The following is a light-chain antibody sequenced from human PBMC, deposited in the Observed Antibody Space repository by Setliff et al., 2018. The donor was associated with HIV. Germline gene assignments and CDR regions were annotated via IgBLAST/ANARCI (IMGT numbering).Light chain of an antibody. V-gene: IGLV2-14*03. Sequence: QSALTQPASVSGSPGQSITISRTGTSSDVGGYNYVSWYQQHPGKAPKLMIYDVSNRPSGVSNRSSGSKSGNTASLTISGLQAEDEADYYCSSYTRSSTRVFGTGTKVTVL. J-gene: IGLJ1*01. CDR3: SSYTRSSTRV. CDR1: SSDVGGYNY. CDR2: DVS.